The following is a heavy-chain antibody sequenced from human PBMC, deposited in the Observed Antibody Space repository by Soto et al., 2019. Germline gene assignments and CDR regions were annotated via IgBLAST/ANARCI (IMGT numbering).Heavy chain of an antibody. Sequence: ASVKVSCKASGYTFTSYGISWVRQAPGQGLEWMGWIGAYNGNTNYAQKLQGRVTMTTDTSTSTAYMELRSLRSDDTAVYYCARVGTTMVRGVIIDLKFDPWGQGTLVTVSS. D-gene: IGHD3-10*01. CDR1: GYTFTSYG. CDR2: IGAYNGNT. J-gene: IGHJ5*02. V-gene: IGHV1-18*01. CDR3: ARVGTTMVRGVIIDLKFDP.